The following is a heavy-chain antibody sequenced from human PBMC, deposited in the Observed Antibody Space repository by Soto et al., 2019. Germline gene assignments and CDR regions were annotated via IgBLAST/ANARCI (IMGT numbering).Heavy chain of an antibody. CDR3: AKDDPTGGMDV. CDR2: ISYDGSNK. Sequence: PVGSLRLSCAASGFTFSSYGMHWVRQAPGKGLEWVAVISYDGSNKYYADSVKGRFAISRDNSKNTLYLQMNSLRAEDTAVYYCAKDDPTGGMDVWGQGTTVTVSS. V-gene: IGHV3-30*18. CDR1: GFTFSSYG. J-gene: IGHJ6*02.